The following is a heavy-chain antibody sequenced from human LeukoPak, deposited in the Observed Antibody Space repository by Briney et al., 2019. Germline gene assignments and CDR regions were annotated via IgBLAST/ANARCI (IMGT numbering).Heavy chain of an antibody. D-gene: IGHD5-12*01. V-gene: IGHV3-30*18. CDR3: AKDPNSGYDRLPSDY. CDR1: TFFFSAYG. CDR2: ISSDGSKK. J-gene: IGHJ4*02. Sequence: GGSLRLSCAASTFFFSAYGMNWVRQAPGKGLEWVASISSDGSKKYYVDSVKGRFTISRDNSQNTLYLQMNSLRAEDTAMHYCAKDPNSGYDRLPSDYWGQGTLVTVSS.